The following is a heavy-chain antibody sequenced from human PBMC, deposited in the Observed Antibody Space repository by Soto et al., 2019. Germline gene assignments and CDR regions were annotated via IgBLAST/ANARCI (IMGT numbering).Heavy chain of an antibody. J-gene: IGHJ4*02. CDR1: GYTFINYD. CDR2: INPYNGNT. Sequence: QVQLVQSGAEMKKPGASVKVSCKASGYTFINYDNTWVRQAPGQGLEWMGWINPYNGNTKYPQEFQGRVTMTTDTSTSMAYMELRSLRSDDTAVYFCARGRTSALGTFDYWGQGSLVTVSS. V-gene: IGHV1-18*01. CDR3: ARGRTSALGTFDY.